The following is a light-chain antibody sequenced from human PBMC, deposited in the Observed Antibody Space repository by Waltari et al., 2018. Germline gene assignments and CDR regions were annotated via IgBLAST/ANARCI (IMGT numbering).Light chain of an antibody. Sequence: DIVMTQSPDSLSVSLGERATINCKSSLSILHSSQNKNYLAWYQQKSGQSPKLLIYAASTRESGVPDRFSGSGSGTDFTLTISGLQAEDVAVYYCQQYFSSPLSFGARTKVDIK. J-gene: IGKJ3*01. CDR2: AAS. CDR1: LSILHSSQNKNY. V-gene: IGKV4-1*01. CDR3: QQYFSSPLS.